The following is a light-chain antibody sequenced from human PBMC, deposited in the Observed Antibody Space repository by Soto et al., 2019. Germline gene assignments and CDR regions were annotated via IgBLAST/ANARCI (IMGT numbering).Light chain of an antibody. CDR2: DAS. Sequence: DIQMTQSPSSLSASVGDRVTITCRAGQSISSYLDWFQQKPGKAPKSLIYDASTLHSGVPSKFSGSGSGTDFTLTISSLQPEDFATYYCLQYNSYPRTFGQGTRVDIK. V-gene: IGKV1-16*02. CDR3: LQYNSYPRT. CDR1: QSISSY. J-gene: IGKJ1*01.